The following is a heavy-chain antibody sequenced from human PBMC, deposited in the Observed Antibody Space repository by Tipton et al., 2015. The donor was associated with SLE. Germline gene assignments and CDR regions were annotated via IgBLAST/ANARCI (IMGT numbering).Heavy chain of an antibody. Sequence: TLSLTCTASGGSISSGSYYWSWIRQPAGKGLEWIGNIYYGGGTYYNPSLKSRVTISVDTSKNQFSLKLSSVTAADTAVYYCARAGGGDSNWFDPWGQGTLVTVSS. CDR3: ARAGGGDSNWFDP. CDR2: IYYGGGT. CDR1: GGSISSGSYY. D-gene: IGHD2-21*01. V-gene: IGHV4-61*10. J-gene: IGHJ5*02.